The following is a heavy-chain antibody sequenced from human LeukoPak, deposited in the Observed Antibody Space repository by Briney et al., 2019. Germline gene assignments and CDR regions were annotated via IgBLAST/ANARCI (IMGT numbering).Heavy chain of an antibody. D-gene: IGHD1-26*01. CDR2: ISSSGSTI. CDR3: ASYRYSGSYFDP. CDR1: GFTFSDYY. V-gene: IGHV3-11*01. Sequence: GGSLRPSCAASGFTFSDYYMSWIRQAPGKGLEWVSYISSSGSTIYYADSVKGRFTISRDNAKNSLYLQMNSLRAEDTAVYYCASYRYSGSYFDPWGQGTLVTVSS. J-gene: IGHJ5*02.